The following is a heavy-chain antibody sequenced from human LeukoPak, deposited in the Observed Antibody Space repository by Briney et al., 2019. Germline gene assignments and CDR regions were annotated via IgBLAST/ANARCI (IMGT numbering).Heavy chain of an antibody. D-gene: IGHD4-17*01. CDR2: IYHSGST. J-gene: IGHJ4*02. V-gene: IGHV4-38-2*02. Sequence: SETLSLTCTVSGYSISSGYYWGWIRQPPGKGLEWIGSIYHSGSTYYNPSLKSRVTISVDTSKNQFSLKLSSVTAADTALYYCAKDIAFKMTTLDYWGQGTLVTVSS. CDR3: AKDIAFKMTTLDY. CDR1: GYSISSGYY.